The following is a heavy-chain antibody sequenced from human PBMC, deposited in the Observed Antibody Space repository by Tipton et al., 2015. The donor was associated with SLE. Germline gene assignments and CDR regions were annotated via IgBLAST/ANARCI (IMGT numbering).Heavy chain of an antibody. Sequence: TLSLTCTVSSDSIRNYWSWIRQPPGKGLEWIGRIYTNGNTNYNPSLKSRVTISLDTPKNQFSLRLSSVTAADTAVYYCVRDLAGIFDSWGQGTLVTVSS. CDR3: VRDLAGIFDS. CDR1: SDSIRNY. V-gene: IGHV4-4*07. J-gene: IGHJ4*02. CDR2: IYTNGNT. D-gene: IGHD1-14*01.